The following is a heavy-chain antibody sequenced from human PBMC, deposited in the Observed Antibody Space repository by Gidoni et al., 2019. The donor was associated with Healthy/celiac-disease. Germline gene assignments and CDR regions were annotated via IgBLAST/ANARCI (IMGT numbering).Heavy chain of an antibody. CDR2: IIPSLGIA. J-gene: IGHJ4*02. CDR3: ARDSYDFWGV. D-gene: IGHD3-3*01. V-gene: IGHV1-69*08. Sequence: QVQLVQSGAEVTTPGSSVQVSCKASGGTFSSYTISWVRQAPGQGLEWMGRIIPSLGIANYAQKFQGRVTITADKSTSTAYMELSSLGSEDTAVYYCARDSYDFWGVWGQGTLVTVSS. CDR1: GGTFSSYT.